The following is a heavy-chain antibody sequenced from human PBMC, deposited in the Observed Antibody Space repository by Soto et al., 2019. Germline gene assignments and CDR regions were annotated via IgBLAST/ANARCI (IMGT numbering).Heavy chain of an antibody. J-gene: IGHJ3*02. CDR3: RLRYFDWLFPDDAFDI. Sequence: EGSLRLSCAASGFTFSNAWMSWVRQAPGKGLEWVGRIKSKTDGGTTDYAAPVKGRFTISRDDSKNTLYLQMNSLKTEDTAVYYCRLRYFDWLFPDDAFDIWGQGTMVTVSS. CDR1: GFTFSNAW. D-gene: IGHD3-9*01. V-gene: IGHV3-15*01. CDR2: IKSKTDGGTT.